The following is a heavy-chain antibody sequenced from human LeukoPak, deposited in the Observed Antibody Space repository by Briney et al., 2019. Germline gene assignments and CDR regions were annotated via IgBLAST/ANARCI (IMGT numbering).Heavy chain of an antibody. CDR3: ARWELQMGPFDY. J-gene: IGHJ4*02. CDR1: GYTFTSYD. D-gene: IGHD1-26*01. V-gene: IGHV1-8*01. Sequence: ASVKVSCKASGYTFTSYDINWVRQATGQGLEWMGWMNPNSGNTGYAQKFQGRVTMTRNTSISTAYMELSSLRSEDTAVYYCARWELQMGPFDYWGQGTLVTVSS. CDR2: MNPNSGNT.